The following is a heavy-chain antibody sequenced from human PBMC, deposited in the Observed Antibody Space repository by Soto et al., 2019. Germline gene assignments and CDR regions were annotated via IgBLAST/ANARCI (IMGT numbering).Heavy chain of an antibody. J-gene: IGHJ5*02. CDR3: ARDGLNEDIVVVVAANWFDP. CDR2: ISSSSSYI. V-gene: IGHV3-21*01. CDR1: GFTFSSYS. Sequence: LRLSCAASGFTFSSYSVNWVRQAPGKGLEWVSSISSSSSYIYYADSVKGRFTISRDNAKNSLYLQMNSLRAEDTAVYYCARDGLNEDIVVVVAANWFDPWGQGTLVTVSS. D-gene: IGHD2-15*01.